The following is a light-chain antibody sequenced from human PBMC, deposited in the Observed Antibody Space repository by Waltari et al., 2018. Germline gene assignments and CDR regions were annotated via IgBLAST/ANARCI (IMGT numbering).Light chain of an antibody. CDR3: QQYSNWPPT. CDR2: GAS. CDR1: ESVSTK. V-gene: IGKV3-15*01. Sequence: ETVMTQSPATLSVSPGEGATLPCRASESVSTKLAWYQRKSGQAPRLLIHGASTRATGIPARFSGTGSGTEFTLTVSSLQSEDFALYYCQQYSNWPPTFGQGTKVDIK. J-gene: IGKJ1*01.